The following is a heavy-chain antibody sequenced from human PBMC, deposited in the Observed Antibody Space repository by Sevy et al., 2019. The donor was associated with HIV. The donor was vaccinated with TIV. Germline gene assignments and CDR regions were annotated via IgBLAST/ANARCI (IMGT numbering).Heavy chain of an antibody. V-gene: IGHV6-1*01. D-gene: IGHD6-6*01. CDR1: GDSVSSNSAA. Sequence: QSQTLSLTCAISGDSVSSNSAAWNWIRQSPSRGLEWLGRTYYRSKWYNDYAISVKSRITINPDTSKNQFSLQLNSVTPEDTAVYYCARVTDPYSSSPQGAFDIWGQRTMVTVSS. CDR2: TYYRSKWYN. CDR3: ARVTDPYSSSPQGAFDI. J-gene: IGHJ3*02.